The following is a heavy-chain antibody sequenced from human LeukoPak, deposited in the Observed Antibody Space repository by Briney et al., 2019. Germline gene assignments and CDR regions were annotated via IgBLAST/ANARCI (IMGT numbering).Heavy chain of an antibody. CDR3: GFSRADQEDY. CDR1: GGTFSSYA. CDR2: IIPIFGTA. V-gene: IGHV1-69*05. Sequence: SVKVSCKASGGTFSSYAISWVRQAPGQGLEWMGGIIPIFGTANYAQKFQGRVTITTDESTSTDYMELSSLRSEDTAVYYCGFSRADQEDYWGQGTLVTVSS. D-gene: IGHD2-2*01. J-gene: IGHJ4*02.